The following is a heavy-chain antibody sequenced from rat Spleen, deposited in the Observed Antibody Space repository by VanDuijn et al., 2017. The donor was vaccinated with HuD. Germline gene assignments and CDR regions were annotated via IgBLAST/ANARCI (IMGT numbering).Heavy chain of an antibody. Sequence: QVQLKESGPGLAQPSETLSLTCTVSGFSLTKHSVSWVRQPSGKGPEWMGRMWYDGDTAYNSALKSRLSISRDTSKSQVFLKMNSLQTEDTATYYCARGFGFYTGDYFDYWGQGTLVTVSS. CDR2: MWYDGDT. CDR3: ARGFGFYTGDYFDY. D-gene: IGHD1-1*01. V-gene: IGHV2-34*01. J-gene: IGHJ3*01. CDR1: GFSLTKHS.